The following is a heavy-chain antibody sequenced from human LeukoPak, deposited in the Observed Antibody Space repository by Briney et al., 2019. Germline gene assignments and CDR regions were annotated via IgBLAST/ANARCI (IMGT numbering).Heavy chain of an antibody. CDR3: ARAETRRGDAFDI. Sequence: PSETLSLTCTVSGGSISSGSYYWSWIRQPAGKGLEWIGRIYTSGSTNCNPSLKSRVTISVDTSKNQFSLKLSSVTAADTAVYYCARAETRRGDAFDIWGQGTMVTVSS. V-gene: IGHV4-61*02. D-gene: IGHD3-10*01. CDR1: GGSISSGSYY. J-gene: IGHJ3*02. CDR2: IYTSGST.